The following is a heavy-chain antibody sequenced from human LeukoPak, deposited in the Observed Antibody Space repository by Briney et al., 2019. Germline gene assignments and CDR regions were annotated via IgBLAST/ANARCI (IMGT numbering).Heavy chain of an antibody. V-gene: IGHV3-23*01. Sequence: ETLSLTCTVSGGSISSYYWSWIRQPPGKGLEWVSGINGGGGGGTFHADSVRGRFTISRDNSKNTLYLQMSSLRAEDTAVYYCAASLPNIVVVPAAKGPFGSWGQGTLVTVSS. D-gene: IGHD2-2*01. CDR2: INGGGGGGT. CDR3: AASLPNIVVVPAAKGPFGS. CDR1: GGSISSYY. J-gene: IGHJ5*02.